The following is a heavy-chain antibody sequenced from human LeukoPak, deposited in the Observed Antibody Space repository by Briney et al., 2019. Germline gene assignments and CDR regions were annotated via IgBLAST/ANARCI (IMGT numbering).Heavy chain of an antibody. CDR3: ARHYDRYYYYMDV. Sequence: GGSLRLSCAASGFTFSSYGMHWVRQAPGKGLEWVAVISFDGSNKYYGDSVKGRFTISRDNSKNTLYLQMNSLRAEDTAVYYCARHYDRYYYYMDVWGKGTTVTVSS. V-gene: IGHV3-30*03. CDR1: GFTFSSYG. CDR2: ISFDGSNK. J-gene: IGHJ6*03. D-gene: IGHD3-9*01.